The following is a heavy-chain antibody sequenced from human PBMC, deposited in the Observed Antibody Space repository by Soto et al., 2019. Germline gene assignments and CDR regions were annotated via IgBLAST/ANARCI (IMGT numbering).Heavy chain of an antibody. J-gene: IGHJ6*02. CDR3: ASVAGTGSYFYYAMDV. CDR2: ISYDGTEK. V-gene: IGHV3-30*03. CDR1: GFTFSDFG. D-gene: IGHD6-19*01. Sequence: QVQLVESGGGVVQPGRSLRLSCAVSGFTFSDFGMHWVRQAPGKGLDWVAVISYDGTEKYYADSVKGRFTISRDNSKNALYLQMNNVRAEYTSVYYCASVAGTGSYFYYAMDVWGPGTTVTVS.